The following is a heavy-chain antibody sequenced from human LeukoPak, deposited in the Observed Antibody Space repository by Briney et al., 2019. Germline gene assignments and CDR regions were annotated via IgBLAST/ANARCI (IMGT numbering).Heavy chain of an antibody. CDR2: INPSGGST. D-gene: IGHD4/OR15-4a*01. CDR3: ARDRNPGQSNFLFDY. CDR1: GYTFTSYY. Sequence: ASVKASCKASGYTFTSYYMHWVRQAPGQGLEWMGIINPSGGSTSYAQKFQGRVTMTRDTSTSTVYMELSSLRSEDTAVYYCARDRNPGQSNFLFDYWGQGTLVTVSS. V-gene: IGHV1-46*01. J-gene: IGHJ4*02.